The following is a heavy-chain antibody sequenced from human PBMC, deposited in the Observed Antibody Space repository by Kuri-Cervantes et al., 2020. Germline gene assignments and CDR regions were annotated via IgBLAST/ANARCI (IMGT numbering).Heavy chain of an antibody. J-gene: IGHJ3*02. CDR3: AREGSIVVVVAAPDAFDI. Sequence: GESLKISCAASGFTVSSNYMSWVRQAPGKGLEWVSAISGSGGSIYYADSVKGRFTISRDNSKNTLYLQMNSLRAEDTAVYYCAREGSIVVVVAAPDAFDIWGQGTMVTVSS. CDR2: ISGSGGSI. V-gene: IGHV3-23*01. CDR1: GFTVSSNY. D-gene: IGHD2-15*01.